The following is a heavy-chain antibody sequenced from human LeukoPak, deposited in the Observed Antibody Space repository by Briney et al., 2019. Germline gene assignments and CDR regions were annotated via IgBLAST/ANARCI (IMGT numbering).Heavy chain of an antibody. D-gene: IGHD3-22*01. Sequence: SETLSLTCTVSGGSISSYYWNWIRQPLGKGLEWIGYIYSSGSTNYNPSLNSRITISLDTSKNQFSLRLSSVTAADTAVYYCARQQGYYDTIGRYYHYYMDVWGKGTTVTVSS. CDR2: IYSSGST. J-gene: IGHJ6*03. V-gene: IGHV4-59*08. CDR1: GGSISSYY. CDR3: ARQQGYYDTIGRYYHYYMDV.